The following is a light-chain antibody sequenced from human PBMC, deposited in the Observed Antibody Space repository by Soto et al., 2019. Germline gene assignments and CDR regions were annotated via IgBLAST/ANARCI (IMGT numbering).Light chain of an antibody. CDR1: SSDVGAYNY. J-gene: IGLJ3*02. Sequence: QSVLTQPLSASGSPGQSVTISCTGTSSDVGAYNYVSWYQQHPGKAPELMIYDVSKRPSGVPDRFSGSKSGNTASLTVSGLQGEDEADYYCSSYAGSSWVFGGGTQLTVL. CDR2: DVS. V-gene: IGLV2-8*01. CDR3: SSYAGSSWV.